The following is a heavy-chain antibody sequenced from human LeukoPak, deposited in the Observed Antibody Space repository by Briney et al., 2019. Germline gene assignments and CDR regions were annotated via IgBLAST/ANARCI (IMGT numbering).Heavy chain of an antibody. D-gene: IGHD3-22*01. Sequence: PGGSLRLSCAASGFTFSSYSMNWVRQVPGKGLEWVSYISSSSSTIYYADSVKGRFTISRDNAKNSLYLQMNSLRAEDTAVYYCAREVNYYYYYYMDVWGKGTTVTVSS. J-gene: IGHJ6*03. CDR2: ISSSSSTI. V-gene: IGHV3-48*01. CDR1: GFTFSSYS. CDR3: AREVNYYYYYYMDV.